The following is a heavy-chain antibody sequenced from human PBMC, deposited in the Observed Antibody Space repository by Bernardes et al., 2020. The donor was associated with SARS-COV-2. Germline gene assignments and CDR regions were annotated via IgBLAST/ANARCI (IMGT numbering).Heavy chain of an antibody. J-gene: IGHJ4*02. CDR3: ARDDGSYYDSSGFDY. CDR1: GFTFSNYA. V-gene: IGHV3-23*01. D-gene: IGHD3-22*01. Sequence: GGSLRLSCAVSGFTFSNYAMNWVRQAPGKGLEWVSGISGGARNTYYADSVKGRFTISRDNARNSVFLQMNSVRAEDTAVYYCARDDGSYYDSSGFDYWGRGTPVTVSS. CDR2: ISGGARNT.